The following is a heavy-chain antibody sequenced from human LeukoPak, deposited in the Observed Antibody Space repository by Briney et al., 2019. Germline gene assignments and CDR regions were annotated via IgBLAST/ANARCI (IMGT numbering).Heavy chain of an antibody. CDR1: GFTFSGHD. D-gene: IGHD1-26*01. J-gene: IGHJ4*02. V-gene: IGHV3-21*01. CDR3: ARGSREHGLDS. Sequence: PGGSLRLPCAASGFTFSGHDMNWVRQAPGKGLEWVSYINSDSIYIFHADSVKGRFTISRDYAKNSLYLQMNSLTAEDTAVYYCARGSREHGLDSWGQGTLVTVSS. CDR2: INSDSIYI.